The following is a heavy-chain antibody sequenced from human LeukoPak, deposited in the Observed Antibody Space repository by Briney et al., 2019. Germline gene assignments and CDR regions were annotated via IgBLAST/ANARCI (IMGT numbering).Heavy chain of an antibody. CDR2: IYHTGST. D-gene: IGHD5-18*01. Sequence: SETLSLTCAVSGGSISNSDWWSWVRQPPGEGLEWIGEIYHTGSTNYNPSPKSRVTISVDKSKNQFSLNLSSVTAADTAVYYCARRIQLWPYYFDYWGQGTLVTVSS. J-gene: IGHJ4*02. V-gene: IGHV4-4*02. CDR3: ARRIQLWPYYFDY. CDR1: GGSISNSDW.